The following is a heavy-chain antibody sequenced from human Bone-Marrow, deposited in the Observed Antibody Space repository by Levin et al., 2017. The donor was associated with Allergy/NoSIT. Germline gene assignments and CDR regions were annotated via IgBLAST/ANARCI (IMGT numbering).Heavy chain of an antibody. D-gene: IGHD5-18*01. CDR2: ISYDGSNK. J-gene: IGHJ4*02. CDR1: GFTFSSYA. V-gene: IGHV3-30-3*01. CDR3: AGGVDTAYWGFDY. Sequence: SCAASGFTFSSYAMHWVRQAPGKGLEWVAVISYDGSNKYYADSVKGRFTISRDNSKNTLYLQMNSLRAEDTAVYYCAGGVDTAYWGFDYWGQGTLVTVSS.